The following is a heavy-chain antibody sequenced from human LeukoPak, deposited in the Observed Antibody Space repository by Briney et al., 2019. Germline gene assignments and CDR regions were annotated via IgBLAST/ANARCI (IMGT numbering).Heavy chain of an antibody. V-gene: IGHV4-38-2*02. Sequence: SETLSLTCTVSGYSITSGYYWGWIRQPPGKGLEWIGSIYYSGSTYYNPSLKSRVTISVDTSKNQFSLKLSSVTAVDTAVYYCARDITGSFDYWGQGTLVTVSS. D-gene: IGHD1-14*01. CDR1: GYSITSGYY. J-gene: IGHJ4*02. CDR2: IYYSGST. CDR3: ARDITGSFDY.